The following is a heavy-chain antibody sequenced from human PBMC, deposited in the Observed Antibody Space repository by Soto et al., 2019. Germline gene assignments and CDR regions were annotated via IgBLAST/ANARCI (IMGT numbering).Heavy chain of an antibody. CDR1: EFTVSGHA. V-gene: IGHV3-23*01. CDR3: APHVSCSGGSCQYDAFAI. CDR2: ITADGGT. Sequence: EVQVLESGGGLVQPGGSLRLSCEGSEFTVSGHAVTWIRQAPGKGPEWVSTITADGGTYYADSVKGRFAMSRDTSENTVYLQMNSLGAEDTAAYYCAPHVSCSGGSCQYDAFAIRGQGTMVTVSS. J-gene: IGHJ3*02. D-gene: IGHD2-15*01.